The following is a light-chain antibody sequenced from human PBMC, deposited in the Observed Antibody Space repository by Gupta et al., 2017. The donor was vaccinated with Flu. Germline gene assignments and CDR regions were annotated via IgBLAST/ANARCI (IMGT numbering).Light chain of an antibody. Sequence: EIVLTQSPGTLSLSPGERATLSCRTSQSVSSSRLAWYQQKPGQAPRLVLYGASNRATGTPDRFSGSASGTDLTLTISRLEPEDFAVYYCQQYVTLPYTFGQGTRLETK. CDR2: GAS. CDR1: QSVSSSR. CDR3: QQYVTLPYT. V-gene: IGKV3-20*01. J-gene: IGKJ5*01.